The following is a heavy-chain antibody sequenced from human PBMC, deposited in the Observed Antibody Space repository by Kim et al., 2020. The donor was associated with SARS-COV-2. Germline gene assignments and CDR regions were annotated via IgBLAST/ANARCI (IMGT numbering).Heavy chain of an antibody. CDR3: ATDGPLRFLEWLLPYYYYGMDV. D-gene: IGHD3-3*01. J-gene: IGHJ6*02. CDR2: FDPEDGET. Sequence: ASVKVSCKVSGYTLTELSMHWVRQAPGKGLEWMGGFDPEDGETIYAQKFQGRVTMTEDTSTDTAYMELSSLRSEDMAVYYCATDGPLRFLEWLLPYYYYGMDVWGQGTTVTVSS. CDR1: GYTLTELS. V-gene: IGHV1-24*01.